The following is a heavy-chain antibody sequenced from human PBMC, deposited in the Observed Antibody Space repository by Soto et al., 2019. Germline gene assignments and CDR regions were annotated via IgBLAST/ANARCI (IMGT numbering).Heavy chain of an antibody. J-gene: IGHJ6*02. CDR3: ARDQPRRDCSGGSCSYYYYGMDG. CDR2: IYYSGRT. Sequence: QVQLQESGPGLVKPSQTLSLTCTVSGGSISSGGYYWSWIRQHPGKGLEWIGYIYYSGRTNYNPSLKSRVTITVDTSKNEFSLKLSSVTGANTAVYYCARDQPRRDCSGGSCSYYYYGMDGWGQGTTVTV. CDR1: GGSISSGGYY. V-gene: IGHV4-31*03. D-gene: IGHD2-15*01.